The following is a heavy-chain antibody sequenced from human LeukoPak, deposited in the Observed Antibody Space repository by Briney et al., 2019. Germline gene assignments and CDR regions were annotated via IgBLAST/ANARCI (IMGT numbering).Heavy chain of an antibody. D-gene: IGHD3-22*01. J-gene: IGHJ6*02. CDR2: IYSGGST. CDR1: GFTVSRKY. V-gene: IGHV3-53*01. CDR3: ARDTYYYDSSGYDYYYGLDV. Sequence: GGSLTLSCAASGFTVSRKYKSCLRDARGRGGEWVSDIYSGGSTYYADPGKGRFTISRDNSKTTLYLQMNSLRAEDTAVYYCARDTYYYDSSGYDYYYGLDVWGQGTTVTVSS.